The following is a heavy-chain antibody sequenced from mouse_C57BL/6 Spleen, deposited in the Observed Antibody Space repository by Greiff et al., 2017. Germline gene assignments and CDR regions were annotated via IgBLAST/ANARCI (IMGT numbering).Heavy chain of an antibody. J-gene: IGHJ3*01. CDR2: IWSGGST. Sequence: QVQLQQSGPGLVQPSQSLSITCTVSGFSLTSYGVHWVRQSPGQGLEWLGVIWSGGSTDYNAAFISRLSISKDNSKSQVFFKMNSLQADDTAIYYCASPLYGSSSWFAYWGQGTLVTVSA. V-gene: IGHV2-2*01. CDR1: GFSLTSYG. D-gene: IGHD1-1*01. CDR3: ASPLYGSSSWFAY.